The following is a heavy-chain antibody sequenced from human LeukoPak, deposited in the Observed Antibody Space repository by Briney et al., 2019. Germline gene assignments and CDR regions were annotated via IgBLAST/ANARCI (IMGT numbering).Heavy chain of an antibody. CDR1: GYTFTNYS. CDR2: ISAYSGNT. V-gene: IGHV1-18*01. J-gene: IGHJ6*03. CDR3: ASGRYSSSSPHYYYYYMDV. Sequence: ASVKVSCKASGYTFTNYSISWVRQAPGQGLEWVGWISAYSGNTHYSHKLQGRVTMTTDTSTSTGYMELRSLRSDDTAVYYCASGRYSSSSPHYYYYYMDVWGKGTTVTVSS. D-gene: IGHD6-6*01.